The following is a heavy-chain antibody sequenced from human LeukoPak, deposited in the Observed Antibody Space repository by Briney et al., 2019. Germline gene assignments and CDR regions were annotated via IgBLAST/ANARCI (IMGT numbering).Heavy chain of an antibody. V-gene: IGHV4-34*01. J-gene: IGHJ4*02. CDR1: GFTFSSYA. D-gene: IGHD6-25*01. Sequence: GPLRLSCAASGFTFSSYAMSWVRQAPGKGLEWIGEINHSGSTNYNPSLKSRVTISADTSKNQFSLKLSSVTAADTAVYYCARAGSLRDGYKRMDYWGQGTLVTVSS. CDR3: ARAGSLRDGYKRMDY. CDR2: INHSGST.